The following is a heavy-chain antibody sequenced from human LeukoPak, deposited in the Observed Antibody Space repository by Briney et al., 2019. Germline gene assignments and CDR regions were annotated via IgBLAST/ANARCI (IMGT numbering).Heavy chain of an antibody. V-gene: IGHV3-21*01. Sequence: PGGSLRLSCAASGFTFSSYSMNWVRQAPGKGLEWVSSISSSSSYIYYADSVKGRFTISRDNAKNSLYLQMNSLRAEDTAVYYCARDRYSSGWYEKNYYYYYGMDVWGKGTTVTVSS. J-gene: IGHJ6*04. CDR1: GFTFSSYS. D-gene: IGHD6-19*01. CDR3: ARDRYSSGWYEKNYYYYYGMDV. CDR2: ISSSSSYI.